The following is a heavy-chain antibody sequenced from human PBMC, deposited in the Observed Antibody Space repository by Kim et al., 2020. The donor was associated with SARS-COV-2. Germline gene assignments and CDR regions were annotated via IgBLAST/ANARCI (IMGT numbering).Heavy chain of an antibody. CDR3: AREGIAAAGRRTFGY. V-gene: IGHV4-59*01. D-gene: IGHD6-13*01. J-gene: IGHJ4*02. Sequence: PSLKSRVTISVDTSKNQFSLKLSSVTAADTAVYYCAREGIAAAGRRTFGYWGQGTLVTVSS.